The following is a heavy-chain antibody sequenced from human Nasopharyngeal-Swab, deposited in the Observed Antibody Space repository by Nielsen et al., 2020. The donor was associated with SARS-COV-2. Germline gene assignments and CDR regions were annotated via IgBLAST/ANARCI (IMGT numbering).Heavy chain of an antibody. J-gene: IGHJ6*02. V-gene: IGHV4-39*01. Sequence: ESLKISCTVSGGTISSSSYYWGWIRQPPGKGLEWIGSIYYSGSTYYNPSLKSRVTISVDTSKNQFSLKLSSVTAADTAVYYCASSYDILTGYSYYYYYGMDVWGQGTTVTVSS. CDR2: IYYSGST. CDR3: ASSYDILTGYSYYYYYGMDV. CDR1: GGTISSSSYY. D-gene: IGHD3-9*01.